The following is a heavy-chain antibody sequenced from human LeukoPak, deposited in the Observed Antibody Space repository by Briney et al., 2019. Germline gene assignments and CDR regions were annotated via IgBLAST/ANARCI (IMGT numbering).Heavy chain of an antibody. CDR3: ARGYDSSGYYVLDY. CDR2: IYTSGST. J-gene: IGHJ4*02. D-gene: IGHD3-22*01. CDR1: GGSISSYY. V-gene: IGHV4-4*07. Sequence: SETLSLTCTVSGGSISSYYWSWIRQPAGKGLEWIGRIYTSGSTNYNPSLKSRVTMSVDTSKNQFSLKLSSVTAADTAVYYCARGYDSSGYYVLDYWGQGTLVTVSS.